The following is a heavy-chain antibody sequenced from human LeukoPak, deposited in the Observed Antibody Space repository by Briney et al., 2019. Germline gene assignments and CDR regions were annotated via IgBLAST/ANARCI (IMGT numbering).Heavy chain of an antibody. CDR3: ARDGYEPGLYFDY. J-gene: IGHJ4*02. D-gene: IGHD1-14*01. CDR1: GFGFRSNW. CDR2: IKYDGSEK. Sequence: GGSLRLSCVASGFGFRSNWMTWFGQAPGKGLDGLASIKYDGSEKYCVDSVEGRFTISRDNAKNSLYLQIDSLRAEDTAMYYCARDGYEPGLYFDYWGQGTLVTASS. V-gene: IGHV3-7*03.